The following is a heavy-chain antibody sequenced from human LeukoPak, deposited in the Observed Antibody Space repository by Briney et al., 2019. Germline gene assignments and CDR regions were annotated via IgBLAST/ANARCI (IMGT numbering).Heavy chain of an antibody. CDR2: ISSNGGST. CDR1: GFTFSSYA. Sequence: GGSLRLSCAASGFTFSSYAMHWVRQAPGKGLEYVSAISSNGGSTYYANSVKGRFTISRDSSKNTLYLQVGSLRAEDMAVYYCARGQRWLQSFDYWGQGTLVTVSS. V-gene: IGHV3-64*01. CDR3: ARGQRWLQSFDY. J-gene: IGHJ4*02. D-gene: IGHD5-24*01.